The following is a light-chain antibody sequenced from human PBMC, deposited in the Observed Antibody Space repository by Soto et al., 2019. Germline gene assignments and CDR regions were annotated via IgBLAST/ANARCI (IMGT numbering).Light chain of an antibody. CDR2: EVR. Sequence: QSVLTQPASVSGSPGQSITISCTGTTSDIAGYNYVSWYQHHPGTAPKLLIYEVRLRPSGVSSRFSASKSGYTASLTISGLQTDDEADYFCSSYTSSNTIIFGGGTKLTVL. J-gene: IGLJ2*01. CDR3: SSYTSSNTII. V-gene: IGLV2-14*01. CDR1: TSDIAGYNY.